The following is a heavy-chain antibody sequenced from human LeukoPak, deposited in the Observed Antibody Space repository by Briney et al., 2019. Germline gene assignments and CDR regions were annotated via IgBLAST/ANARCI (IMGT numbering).Heavy chain of an antibody. CDR1: GFTFTTYG. J-gene: IGHJ4*02. CDR3: ARDIPESFGYYV. Sequence: ASVKVSCKASGFTFTTYGITWVRQAPGQGLEWLGYISAYSGETNYAQKVQGRVIMTTDTSTNTAYLEMRSLTSDDTAVYYCARDIPESFGYYVWGQGSLVIVSS. D-gene: IGHD1-26*01. CDR2: ISAYSGET. V-gene: IGHV1-18*01.